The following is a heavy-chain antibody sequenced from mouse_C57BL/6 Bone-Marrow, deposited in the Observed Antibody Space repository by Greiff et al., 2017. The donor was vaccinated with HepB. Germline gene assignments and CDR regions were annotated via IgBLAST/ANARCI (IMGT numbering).Heavy chain of an antibody. CDR2: ISDGGSYT. CDR1: GFTFSSYA. J-gene: IGHJ2*01. CDR3: ARERGYYYGFDY. D-gene: IGHD1-1*01. V-gene: IGHV5-4*01. Sequence: EVQRVESGGGLVKPGGSLKLSCAASGFTFSSYAMSWVRQTPEKRLEWVATISDGGSYTYYPDNVKGRFTISRDNAKNNLYLQMSHLKSEDTAMYYCARERGYYYGFDYWGQGTTLTVSS.